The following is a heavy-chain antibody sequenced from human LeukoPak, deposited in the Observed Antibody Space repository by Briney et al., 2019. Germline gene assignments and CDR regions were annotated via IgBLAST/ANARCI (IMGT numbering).Heavy chain of an antibody. CDR2: ISSGSNTI. J-gene: IGHJ4*02. D-gene: IGHD1-1*01. CDR1: GFTFSSFT. V-gene: IGHV3-48*01. CDR3: ARYNYGTETFDY. Sequence: PGGSLRLSCAASGFTFSSFTLNWVRQAPGKGLEWVSSISSGSNTIKYADSVRGRFTISRDNAKNSLYLRMNSLRAEDTGVYYCARYNYGTETFDYWGQGTLVSVSS.